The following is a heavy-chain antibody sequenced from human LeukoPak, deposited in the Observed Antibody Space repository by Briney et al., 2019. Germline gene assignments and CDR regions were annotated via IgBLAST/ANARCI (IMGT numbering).Heavy chain of an antibody. J-gene: IGHJ6*02. D-gene: IGHD1-7*01. CDR2: INPSGGST. V-gene: IGHV1-46*01. CDR3: ARDRITGTTRHYYYYGMDV. Sequence: ASVKVSCKASGYTFTSYYMHWVRQAPGQGLEXXXXINPSGGSTSYAQKFQGRVTMTRDTSTSTVYMELSSLRSEDTAVYYCARDRITGTTRHYYYYGMDVWGQGTTVTVSS. CDR1: GYTFTSYY.